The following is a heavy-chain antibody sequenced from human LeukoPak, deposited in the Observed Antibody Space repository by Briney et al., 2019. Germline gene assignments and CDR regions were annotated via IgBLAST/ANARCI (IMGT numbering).Heavy chain of an antibody. D-gene: IGHD3-9*01. CDR3: ARGRVGGLRDFDWLPNREYYFDS. V-gene: IGHV1-8*01. Sequence: GASVKVSCKASGYIFTSYDINGVRQATGQGLEWMGWMNPNSGNTGYAQKFQGRVTMTRNTSISTAYMELSSLRSEDTAVYYCARGRVGGLRDFDWLPNREYYFDSWGQGTLVTVSS. CDR2: MNPNSGNT. CDR1: GYIFTSYD. J-gene: IGHJ4*02.